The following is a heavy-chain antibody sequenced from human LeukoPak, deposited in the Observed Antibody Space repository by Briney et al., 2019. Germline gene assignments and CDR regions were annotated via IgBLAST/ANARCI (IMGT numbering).Heavy chain of an antibody. Sequence: GGSLRLSCAASGFTFSDFYMSWIRQAPGKGLEWVSSISNTGSIIYYADSVKGRFTISRDNAENSLYLQTNSLRAEDTAVYYCARDIGGMATDYYFDYWGQGTLVTVSS. V-gene: IGHV3-11*01. CDR1: GFTFSDFY. CDR2: ISNTGSII. CDR3: ARDIGGMATDYYFDY. J-gene: IGHJ4*02. D-gene: IGHD5-24*01.